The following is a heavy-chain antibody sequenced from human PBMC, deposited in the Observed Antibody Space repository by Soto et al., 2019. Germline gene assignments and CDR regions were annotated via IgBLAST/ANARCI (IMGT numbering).Heavy chain of an antibody. CDR3: ARLHPQYYHFWSGYSHNWFDP. CDR2: IIPIFGTA. D-gene: IGHD3-3*01. V-gene: IGHV1-69*06. Sequence: SVKVSCKASGGTFSSYAISWVRQAPGQGLEWMGGIIPIFGTANYAQKFQGRVTITADKSTSTAYMELSSLRSEDTAVYYCARLHPQYYHFWSGYSHNWFDPWGQGTLVTVSS. J-gene: IGHJ5*02. CDR1: GGTFSSYA.